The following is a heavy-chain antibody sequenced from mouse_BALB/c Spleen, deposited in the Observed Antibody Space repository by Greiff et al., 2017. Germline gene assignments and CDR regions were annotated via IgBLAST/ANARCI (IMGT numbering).Heavy chain of an antibody. CDR2: IDPYYGGT. CDR3: ARDYYYAMDY. V-gene: IGHV1S135*01. CDR1: GYAFTSYN. Sequence: VQLQQSGPELVKPGASVKVSCKASGYAFTSYNMYWVKQSHGKSLEWIGNIDPYYGGTSYNQKFKGKATLTVDKSSSTAYMQLKSLTSEDSAVYYCARDYYYAMDYWGQGTSVTVSS. J-gene: IGHJ4*01.